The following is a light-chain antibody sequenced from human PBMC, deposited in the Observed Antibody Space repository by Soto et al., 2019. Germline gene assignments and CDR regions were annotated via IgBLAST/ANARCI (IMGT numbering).Light chain of an antibody. CDR3: SSYTNSSTLL. CDR1: SSDVGGYNY. Sequence: QSALTQPASVSGSPGQSITISCTGSSSDVGGYNYVSWYLHHPGKAPQLMISDVSDRPSGVSNRFSGSRSGNTASLTISVLQAEDEADYYCSSYTNSSTLLFGGGTKLTVL. CDR2: DVS. V-gene: IGLV2-14*03. J-gene: IGLJ2*01.